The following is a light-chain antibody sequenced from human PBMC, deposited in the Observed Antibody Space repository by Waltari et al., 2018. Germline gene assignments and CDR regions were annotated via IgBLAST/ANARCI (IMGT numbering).Light chain of an antibody. J-gene: IGKJ2*01. CDR2: AAS. CDR1: QSISTY. Sequence: DIQMTQSPSSLSASVGDGVTITCRASQSISTYLNWYQQKPGKAPKGLIYAASSLQSGVPSRFSGSGSGTDFTLTISSLQPEDFATYYCQQSYNTPYTFGQGTKLEIK. V-gene: IGKV1-39*01. CDR3: QQSYNTPYT.